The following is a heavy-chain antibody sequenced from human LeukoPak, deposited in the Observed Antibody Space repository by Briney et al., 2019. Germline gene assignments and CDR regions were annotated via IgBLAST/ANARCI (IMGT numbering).Heavy chain of an antibody. Sequence: SETLSLTRTVSGGSISSYYWSWIRQPPGKGLEWIGYIYYSGSTNYNPSLKSRVTISVDTSKNQFSLKLSSVTAADTAVYYCACSYYYDSSGPDYWGQGTLVTVSS. V-gene: IGHV4-59*01. D-gene: IGHD3-22*01. J-gene: IGHJ4*02. CDR3: ACSYYYDSSGPDY. CDR2: IYYSGST. CDR1: GGSISSYY.